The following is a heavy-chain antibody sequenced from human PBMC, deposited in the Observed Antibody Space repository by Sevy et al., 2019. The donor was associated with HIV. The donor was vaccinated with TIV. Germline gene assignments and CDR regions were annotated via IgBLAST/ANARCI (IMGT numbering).Heavy chain of an antibody. V-gene: IGHV3-49*04. CDR3: TRWKAAQSIFDY. J-gene: IGHJ4*02. D-gene: IGHD6-13*01. CDR1: GFTFGDYC. Sequence: SLRLSCTASGFTFGDYCMSWVRQAPGKGLEWVAFLKSDVYGGTVDHAASVRGRFVISRDDSKTIAYLQMNDLKTEDTGVYYCTRWKAAQSIFDYWGQGALVTVPS. CDR2: LKSDVYGGTV.